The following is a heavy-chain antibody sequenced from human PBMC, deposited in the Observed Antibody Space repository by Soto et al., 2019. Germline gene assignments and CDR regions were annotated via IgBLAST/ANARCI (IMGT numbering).Heavy chain of an antibody. D-gene: IGHD1-26*01. V-gene: IGHV4-39*01. Sequence: ASETLSLTCSVSGDSISSRTYYWGWIRQPPGKGLEWIGSIYYSGSTKYNPSLKSRVTISVDTSKNQFSLKLSSVTAADTAVYYCARRGSYHEYYFDFWGQGILVTVSS. J-gene: IGHJ4*02. CDR1: GDSISSRTYY. CDR3: ARRGSYHEYYFDF. CDR2: IYYSGST.